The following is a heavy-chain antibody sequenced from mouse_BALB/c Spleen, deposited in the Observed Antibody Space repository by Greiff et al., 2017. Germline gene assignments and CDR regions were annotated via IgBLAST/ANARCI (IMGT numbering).Heavy chain of an antibody. D-gene: IGHD2-4*01. CDR1: GFTFTDYY. CDR3: ARDADDYPFAY. J-gene: IGHJ3*01. V-gene: IGHV7-3*02. Sequence: EVMLVESGGGLVQPGGSLRLSCATSGFTFTDYYMSWVRQPPGKALEWLGFIRNKANGYTTEYSASVKGRFTISRDNSQSILYLQMNTLRAEDSATYYCARDADDYPFAYWGQGTLVTVSA. CDR2: IRNKANGYTT.